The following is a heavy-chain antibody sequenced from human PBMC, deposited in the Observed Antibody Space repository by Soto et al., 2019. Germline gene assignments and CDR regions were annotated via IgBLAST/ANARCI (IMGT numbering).Heavy chain of an antibody. D-gene: IGHD2-21*02. CDR2: IYIAGYT. CDR3: ANSKTIRVVTAEYGVDV. J-gene: IGHJ6*02. CDR1: GFTGSANF. Sequence: PGGSLRLSCVASGFTGSANFMTWVRQAPGKGLEWVSIIYIAGYTYYADSVKGRFIISRGDSKSTLFLQMDSLRPEDTAVYYCANSKTIRVVTAEYGVDVWGQGTTVTVSS. V-gene: IGHV3-53*01.